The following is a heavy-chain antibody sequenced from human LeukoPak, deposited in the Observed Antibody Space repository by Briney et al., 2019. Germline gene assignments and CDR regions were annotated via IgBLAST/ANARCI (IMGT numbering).Heavy chain of an antibody. CDR1: GCTFSDHY. V-gene: IGHV3-72*01. D-gene: IGHD2-2*01. CDR3: ARVCSSTSCYGGNFDY. CDR2: IRNRANGYTT. J-gene: IGHJ4*02. Sequence: PGGSLRLSCAASGCTFSDHYMDWVRQAPGKGLEWVGRIRNRANGYTTEYAASVKGRFTISRDDSQNSLYLQMNSLKTEDTAVYYCARVCSSTSCYGGNFDYWGQGNLVTVSS.